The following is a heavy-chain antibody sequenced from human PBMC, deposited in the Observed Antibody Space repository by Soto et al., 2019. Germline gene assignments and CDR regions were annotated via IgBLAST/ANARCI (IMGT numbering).Heavy chain of an antibody. CDR1: GFTFSSYE. CDR2: ISSSGSTI. Sequence: PGGSLRLSCAASGFTFSSYEMNWVRQAPGKGLEWASYISSSGSTIYYADSVKGRFTISRDNAKNSLYLQMNSLRAEDTAVYYCARVGYCSSTSCSRYYYGMDVWGQGTTVTVSS. CDR3: ARVGYCSSTSCSRYYYGMDV. D-gene: IGHD2-2*01. V-gene: IGHV3-48*03. J-gene: IGHJ6*02.